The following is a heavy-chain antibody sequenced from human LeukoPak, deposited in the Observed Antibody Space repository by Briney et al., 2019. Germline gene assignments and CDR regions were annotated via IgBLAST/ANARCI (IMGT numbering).Heavy chain of an antibody. CDR1: GGSISSSTYY. D-gene: IGHD5-24*01. Sequence: SETLSLTCTVSGGSISSSTYYWGWIRQPPGKGLEWIGSIYYSGSTYYNPSLKSRFTTSLDTSKNQFSLNLSSVTAADTAVYYCTGELAGITVHYWGQGTLVTVSS. CDR2: IYYSGST. CDR3: TGELAGITVHY. J-gene: IGHJ4*02. V-gene: IGHV4-39*07.